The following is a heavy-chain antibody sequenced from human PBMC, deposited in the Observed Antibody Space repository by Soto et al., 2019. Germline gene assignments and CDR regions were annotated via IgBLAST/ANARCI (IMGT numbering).Heavy chain of an antibody. V-gene: IGHV3-21*01. CDR3: ARGPSGYSGYAYYFDY. CDR2: ISSSSSYI. Sequence: PGGSLRLSCAASGFTFSSYSMNWVRQAPGKGLEWVSSISSSSSYIYYADSVKGRFTISRDNAKNSLYLQMNSLRAEDTAVYYCARGPSGYSGYAYYFDYWGQGTLVTVSS. J-gene: IGHJ4*02. D-gene: IGHD5-12*01. CDR1: GFTFSSYS.